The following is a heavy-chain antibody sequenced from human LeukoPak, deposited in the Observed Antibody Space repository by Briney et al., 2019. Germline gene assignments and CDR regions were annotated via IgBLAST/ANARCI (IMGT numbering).Heavy chain of an antibody. Sequence: GGSLRLSCAASGFTFSSYAMHWVRQAPGKGLEWVAVISYDGSNKYYADSVKGRFTISRDNSKNTLYLKMNSLRAEDTAVYYCARDAIAAAGNYYYYYYMDVWGKGTTVTVSS. D-gene: IGHD6-13*01. CDR2: ISYDGSNK. CDR1: GFTFSSYA. V-gene: IGHV3-30*01. CDR3: ARDAIAAAGNYYYYYYMDV. J-gene: IGHJ6*03.